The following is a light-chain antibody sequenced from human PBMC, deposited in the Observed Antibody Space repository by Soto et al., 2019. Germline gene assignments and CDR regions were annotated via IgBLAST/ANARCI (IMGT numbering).Light chain of an antibody. CDR2: LGS. J-gene: IGKJ1*01. Sequence: DIVMTQSPLSLPVTPGEPASISCRSSQSLLHSNGYNYLDWYLQKPGQSPQLLIYLGSDLASGVHGRFSGSGSGTDFTLEISRVEAEDVGVYYCMQALQTPWTFGQGTKVEI. CDR1: QSLLHSNGYNY. CDR3: MQALQTPWT. V-gene: IGKV2-28*01.